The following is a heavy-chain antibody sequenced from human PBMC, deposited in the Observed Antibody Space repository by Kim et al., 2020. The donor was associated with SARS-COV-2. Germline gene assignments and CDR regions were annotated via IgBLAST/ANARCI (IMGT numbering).Heavy chain of an antibody. CDR1: GRSFSGYY. J-gene: IGHJ2*01. Sequence: SETLSLTCAVYGRSFSGYYWSWIRQPPGKGLEWIGEINHSGSTNYNPSLKSRVTISVDTSKNQFSLKLSPVTAADTAVYYCAEGQYSSGWRWYFDLWGRGTLVTVSS. D-gene: IGHD6-19*01. CDR3: AEGQYSSGWRWYFDL. V-gene: IGHV4-34*01. CDR2: INHSGST.